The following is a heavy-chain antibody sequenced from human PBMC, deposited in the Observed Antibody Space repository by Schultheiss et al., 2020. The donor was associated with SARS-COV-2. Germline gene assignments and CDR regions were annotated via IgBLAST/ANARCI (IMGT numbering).Heavy chain of an antibody. V-gene: IGHV4-61*02. CDR3: AREDGYNMLGY. CDR2: IYTSGST. Sequence: SETLSLTCTVSGGSISSGSYYWSWIRQPAGKGLEWIGRIYTSGSTNYNPSLKSRVTISVDMSKNQLSLKLSSVTAADTAVYYCAREDGYNMLGYWGQGTLVTVSS. D-gene: IGHD5-24*01. CDR1: GGSISSGSYY. J-gene: IGHJ4*02.